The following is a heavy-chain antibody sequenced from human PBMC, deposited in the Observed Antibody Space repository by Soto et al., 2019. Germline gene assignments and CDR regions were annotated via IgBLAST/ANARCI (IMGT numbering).Heavy chain of an antibody. CDR2: VKSKANGGTI. J-gene: IGHJ5*02. Sequence: EVQLVESGGGLVKPGGSLRLSCAASGFTFRDAWMNWVRQAPGRGLEWVGRVKSKANGGTIDYAAPVKGRFTISRDDLGNTLYLQMNSLKTDDTAVYYCTTSTGFWRARAPWGQGTLVTVSS. D-gene: IGHD3-3*01. CDR3: TTSTGFWRARAP. CDR1: GFTFRDAW. V-gene: IGHV3-15*07.